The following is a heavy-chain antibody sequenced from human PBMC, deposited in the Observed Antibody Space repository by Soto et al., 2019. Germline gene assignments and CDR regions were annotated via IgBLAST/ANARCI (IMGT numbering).Heavy chain of an antibody. D-gene: IGHD3-22*01. CDR2: INHSGST. CDR1: CGSFSGYY. V-gene: IGHV4-34*01. Sequence: SETLSLRCAVLCGSFSGYYWSWIRQPPGKGLEWIGEINHSGSTNYNPSLKSRVTISVDTSKNQFSLKLSSVTAADTAVYYCAGGYYYQFDYWGQGTLVTVSS. J-gene: IGHJ4*02. CDR3: AGGYYYQFDY.